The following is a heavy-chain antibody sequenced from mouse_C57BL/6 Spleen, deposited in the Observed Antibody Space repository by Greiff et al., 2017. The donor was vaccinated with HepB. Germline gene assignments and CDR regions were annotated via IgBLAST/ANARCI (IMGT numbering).Heavy chain of an antibody. Sequence: VQLQQSGAELVRPGASVKLSCTASGFNIKDDYMHWVKQRPEQGLEWIGWIDPENGDTEYASKFQGKATITADTSSNTAYLQLSSLTSEDTAVYYCTTSAYYSNYEGVYWGQGTLVTVSA. CDR2: IDPENGDT. V-gene: IGHV14-4*01. J-gene: IGHJ3*01. CDR3: TTSAYYSNYEGVY. CDR1: GFNIKDDY. D-gene: IGHD2-5*01.